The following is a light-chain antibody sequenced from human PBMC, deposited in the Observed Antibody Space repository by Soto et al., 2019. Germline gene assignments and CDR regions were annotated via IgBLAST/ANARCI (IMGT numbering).Light chain of an antibody. CDR2: GAS. Sequence: EIVLTQSPGTLSLSPGESATLSCRASQSVSSSYLAWYRQKPGQAPRLLIYGASSRATGIPDRFSGSGSGTDFTLTISRLEPEDCAVYYCQQYGSSPWTFGQGTKVEIK. CDR3: QQYGSSPWT. V-gene: IGKV3-20*01. CDR1: QSVSSSY. J-gene: IGKJ1*01.